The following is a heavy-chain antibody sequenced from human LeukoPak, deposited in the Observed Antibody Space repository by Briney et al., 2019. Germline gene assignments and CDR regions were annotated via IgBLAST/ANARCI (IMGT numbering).Heavy chain of an antibody. D-gene: IGHD2/OR15-2a*01. Sequence: GGSLRLSCAASGFTFSSYWMNWVRQAPGKGLEWVSYISSGGTGKYYADSVKGRFTISRDNAKNSLYLQMNSLRAEGTAIYYCARVINFYYYMDVWGKGTTVTISS. CDR3: ARVINFYYYMDV. CDR1: GFTFSSYW. V-gene: IGHV3-48*04. J-gene: IGHJ6*03. CDR2: ISSGGTGK.